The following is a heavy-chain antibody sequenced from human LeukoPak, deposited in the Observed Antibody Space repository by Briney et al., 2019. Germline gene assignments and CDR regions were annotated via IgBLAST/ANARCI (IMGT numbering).Heavy chain of an antibody. CDR2: ISYDGSNK. CDR1: GFTFSSYG. CDR3: ARDSSSWYSPSQYFDY. V-gene: IGHV3-30*19. D-gene: IGHD6-13*01. Sequence: PGGSLRLSCAASGFTFSSYGMHWVRQAPGKGLEWVAVISYDGSNKYYADSVKGRFTISRDNSKNTLYLQMNSLRAEDTAVYYCARDSSSWYSPSQYFDYWGQGTLVTVSS. J-gene: IGHJ4*02.